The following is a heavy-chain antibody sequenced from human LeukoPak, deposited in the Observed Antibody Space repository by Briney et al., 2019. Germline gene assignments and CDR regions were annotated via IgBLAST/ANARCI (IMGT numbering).Heavy chain of an antibody. V-gene: IGHV4-59*12. D-gene: IGHD6-19*01. CDR2: IYYSGST. CDR1: GGSISSYY. CDR3: ARVGRIAVAGTDYFDY. J-gene: IGHJ4*02. Sequence: PSETLSLTCTVSGGSISSYYWSWIRQPPGKGLEWIGYIYYSGSTNYNPSLKSRVTISVDTSKNQFSLKLSSVTAADTAVYYCARVGRIAVAGTDYFDYWGQGTLVTVSS.